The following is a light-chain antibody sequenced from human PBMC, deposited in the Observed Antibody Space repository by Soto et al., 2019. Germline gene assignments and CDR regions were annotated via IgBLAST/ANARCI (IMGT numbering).Light chain of an antibody. CDR1: QGISSW. J-gene: IGKJ4*01. CDR2: AAS. Sequence: DILMTQSPSSVSASVGDRVTITCRTSQGISSWLAWYQQKPGKAPRLLIYAASSLQSGVPSRFSGSGSGTDFTLTISSPQPEVFATYYCPPANSCPLTFGEGNKVELK. CDR3: PPANSCPLT. V-gene: IGKV1-12*01.